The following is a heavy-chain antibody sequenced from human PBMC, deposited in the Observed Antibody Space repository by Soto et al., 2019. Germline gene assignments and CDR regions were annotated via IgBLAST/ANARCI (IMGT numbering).Heavy chain of an antibody. V-gene: IGHV3-49*03. CDR3: IRAEWLLFHYYYGMDV. Sequence: GGSLRLSCTASGFTFGDYAMSWFRQAPGKGLEWVGFIRSKAYGGTTEYAASVKGRFTISRDDSKSIAYLQMNSLKTEDTAVYYCIRAEWLLFHYYYGMDVWGQGTTVTVSS. J-gene: IGHJ6*02. CDR2: IRSKAYGGTT. D-gene: IGHD3-3*01. CDR1: GFTFGDYA.